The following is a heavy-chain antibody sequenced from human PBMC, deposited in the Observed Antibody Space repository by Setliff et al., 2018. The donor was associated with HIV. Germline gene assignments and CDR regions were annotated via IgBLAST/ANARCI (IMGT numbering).Heavy chain of an antibody. V-gene: IGHV4-4*09. CDR1: GVSISNYY. Sequence: SETLSLTCTVSGVSISNYYWNWIRQPPGKGLEWIGYIFTSGDTNCNPSLRSRVTLSVDTSKNQVSLKSGSVTAADTAVYFCASAPLYFYDGSGYLKYWGQGSQVTVSS. CDR2: IFTSGDT. D-gene: IGHD3-22*01. J-gene: IGHJ4*02. CDR3: ASAPLYFYDGSGYLKY.